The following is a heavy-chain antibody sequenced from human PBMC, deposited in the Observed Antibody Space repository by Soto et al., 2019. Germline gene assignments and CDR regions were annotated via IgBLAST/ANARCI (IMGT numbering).Heavy chain of an antibody. D-gene: IGHD6-6*01. V-gene: IGHV3-30*04. CDR3: ARDPWGLYSSSPGGAFDI. Sequence: GGSLRLSCAASGFTFSSYAMHWVRQAPGKGLEWVAVISYDGSNKYYADSVKGRFTISRDNSKNTLYLQMNSLRAEDTAVYYCARDPWGLYSSSPGGAFDIWGQGTMVTVSS. J-gene: IGHJ3*02. CDR2: ISYDGSNK. CDR1: GFTFSSYA.